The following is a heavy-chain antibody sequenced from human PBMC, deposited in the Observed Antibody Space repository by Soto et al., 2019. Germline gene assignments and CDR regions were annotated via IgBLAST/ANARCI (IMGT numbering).Heavy chain of an antibody. Sequence: LSLTCTVSGGSITDYSWVWIRQPAGKGLEWIGRIFSSGSTNYNPSLKGRITMSLDTSKNQFSLKLNSATATDTAVYFCARDQGVAVTADNWFDPWGQGILVTVSS. D-gene: IGHD2-21*02. J-gene: IGHJ5*02. CDR1: GGSITDYS. CDR2: IFSSGST. CDR3: ARDQGVAVTADNWFDP. V-gene: IGHV4-4*07.